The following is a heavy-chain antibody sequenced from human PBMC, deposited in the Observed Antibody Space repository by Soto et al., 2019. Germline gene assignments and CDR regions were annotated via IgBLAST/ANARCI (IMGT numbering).Heavy chain of an antibody. CDR3: ARAPPISGSYWYYFDY. Sequence: ASVKVSCKASGYTFTGYYMHWVRQAPGQGLEWMGWINPNSGGTNYAQKFQGWVTMTRDTSISTAYMELSRLRSDDTAVYYCARAPPISGSYWYYFDYWGQGTPVTVSS. V-gene: IGHV1-2*04. D-gene: IGHD1-26*01. J-gene: IGHJ4*02. CDR2: INPNSGGT. CDR1: GYTFTGYY.